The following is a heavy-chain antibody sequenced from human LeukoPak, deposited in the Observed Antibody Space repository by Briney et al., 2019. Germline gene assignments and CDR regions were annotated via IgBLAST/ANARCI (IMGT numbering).Heavy chain of an antibody. V-gene: IGHV4-59*01. J-gene: IGHJ5*02. Sequence: SETLSLTCTVSGGSISSYYWNWIRQPPGKGLEWIGYIYYSGSTNYNPSLKGRVTILVDTSKNHFSLKLSSVTAADTAVYYCARGRLDGWFDPWGQGTLVTVSS. CDR3: ARGRLDGWFDP. CDR1: GGSISSYY. D-gene: IGHD5-24*01. CDR2: IYYSGST.